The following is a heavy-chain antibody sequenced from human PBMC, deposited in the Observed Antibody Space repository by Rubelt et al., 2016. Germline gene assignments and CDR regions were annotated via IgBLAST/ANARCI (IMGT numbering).Heavy chain of an antibody. D-gene: IGHD6-13*01. V-gene: IGHV1-18*01. Sequence: QVQLVQSGAAVKKPGASVKVSCKASGYTFTSYGLSWVRQPPGQGLEWMGWISAYNGNTNYAQKLEGRVTMTTDTSTRTAYMELRSLRSDDTAVYYCASMYSSSWYRGWFDPWGQGTLVTVSS. J-gene: IGHJ5*02. CDR3: ASMYSSSWYRGWFDP. CDR1: GYTFTSYG. CDR2: ISAYNGNT.